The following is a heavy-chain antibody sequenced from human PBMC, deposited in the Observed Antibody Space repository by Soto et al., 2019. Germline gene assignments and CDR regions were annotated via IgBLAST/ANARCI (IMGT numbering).Heavy chain of an antibody. CDR2: IYYIFST. J-gene: IGHJ4*02. V-gene: IGHV4-31*03. D-gene: IGHD2-2*01. CDR1: VYSISSFIYY. Sequence: TLSLTCTFSVYSISSFIYYLSFIRQHPWKGLDLIVYIYYIFSTYYNPSLKSRVTISVDTSKNQFSLKLSSVTSADTAVYYCARDHGSSTRKKGQWLENWGQGTLVNVSS. CDR3: ARDHGSSTRKKGQWLEN.